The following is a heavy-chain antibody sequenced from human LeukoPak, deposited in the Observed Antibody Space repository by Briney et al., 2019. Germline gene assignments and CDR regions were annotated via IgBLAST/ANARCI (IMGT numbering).Heavy chain of an antibody. V-gene: IGHV4-59*01. J-gene: IGHJ4*02. CDR1: GGSISSFY. Sequence: SETLSLTCTVSGGSISSFYWSWIRQPPGKGLEWIGYLYYSGSTNYNPSFKSRVTTSVDTSKNQFSLKLSSVTAADTAMYFCARGAYYFDYWGQGTLVTVSS. CDR2: LYYSGST. CDR3: ARGAYYFDY.